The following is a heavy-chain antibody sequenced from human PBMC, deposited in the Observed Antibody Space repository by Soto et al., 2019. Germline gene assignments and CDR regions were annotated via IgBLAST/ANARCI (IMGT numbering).Heavy chain of an antibody. D-gene: IGHD3-16*01. V-gene: IGHV1-18*01. CDR1: GYTFTTYG. J-gene: IGHJ6*02. Sequence: GASVKVSCKASGYTFTTYGSTWVRQAPGQGLEWMGWISGYDGHTKYAQKFQGRIIMTTDTSTSTVYMDLRSLRSDDTAVYYCAREGEMPYYYYGLDVWGQGTTVTVSS. CDR3: AREGEMPYYYYGLDV. CDR2: ISGYDGHT.